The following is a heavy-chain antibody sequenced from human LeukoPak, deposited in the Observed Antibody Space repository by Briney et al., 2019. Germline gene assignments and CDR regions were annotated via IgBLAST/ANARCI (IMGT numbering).Heavy chain of an antibody. CDR1: GGSISTSSYY. Sequence: PSETLSLTYTVSGGSISTSSYYWSWTRQPPGKGLEWIGYIYNSGSTNYNPSLKSRVTISVDTSKNQFSLKLSSVTAADTAVYYCARGTTPYYYYYGMDVWGQGTTVTVSS. J-gene: IGHJ6*02. CDR3: ARGTTPYYYYYGMDV. D-gene: IGHD4-11*01. V-gene: IGHV4-61*01. CDR2: IYNSGST.